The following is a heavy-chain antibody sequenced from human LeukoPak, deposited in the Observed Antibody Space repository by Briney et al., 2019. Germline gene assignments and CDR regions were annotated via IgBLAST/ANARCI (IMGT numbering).Heavy chain of an antibody. J-gene: IGHJ4*02. CDR3: AIAEGDHYGGNSGGGFDY. D-gene: IGHD4-23*01. V-gene: IGHV1-18*01. CDR1: GYTFTRYG. Sequence: ASVKVSCKASGYTFTRYGIGWVRQAPGQGLEWMGRINTYNDNANYAQKLQGRVTMTTDTSTSTAYMELRSLRSDDTAVYYCAIAEGDHYGGNSGGGFDYWGQGTLVTVSS. CDR2: INTYNDNA.